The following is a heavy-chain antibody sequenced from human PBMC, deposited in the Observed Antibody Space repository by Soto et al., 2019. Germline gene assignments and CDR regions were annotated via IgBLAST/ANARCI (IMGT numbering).Heavy chain of an antibody. CDR1: GFNFDDHV. V-gene: IGHV3-9*01. J-gene: IGHJ6*02. CDR2: ISWNGYSI. D-gene: IGHD1-26*01. CDR3: ARAWSGSTSGRVDV. Sequence: EVQLVESGGALVQPGRSLRLSCVASGFNFDDHVMHWVRQVPGKGLEWVGHISWNGYSIGYGGSVRGRFIISRDNAKNTLYLQMNSLRPEDTALYYCARAWSGSTSGRVDVWGQGTTVNVSS.